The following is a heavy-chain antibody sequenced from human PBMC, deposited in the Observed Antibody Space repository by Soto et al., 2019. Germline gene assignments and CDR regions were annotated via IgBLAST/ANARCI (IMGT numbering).Heavy chain of an antibody. CDR2: VHSSGST. CDR3: ARGYYDSSGYSNCFDP. J-gene: IGHJ5*02. CDR1: GGSISSSY. V-gene: IGHV4-59*01. Sequence: SETLSLTFTVCGGSISSSYWSWIRQPPGERLEWIVYVHSSGSTNYNPSLKSRVTMSLDTSKNQFSLNLSSVTAADTAVYYCARGYYDSSGYSNCFDPWGQGTLDTVSS. D-gene: IGHD3-22*01.